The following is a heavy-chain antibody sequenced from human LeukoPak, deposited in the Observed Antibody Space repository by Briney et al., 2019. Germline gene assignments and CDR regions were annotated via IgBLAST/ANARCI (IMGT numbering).Heavy chain of an antibody. CDR2: INHSGST. V-gene: IGHV4-34*01. CDR3: AGLVGRYSSGLYYYYFNY. Sequence: SETLSLTCAVYGGSFSGYYWSWIRQPPGKGLEWIGEINHSGSTNYNPSLKSRVTISVDTSKNQFSLKLSSVTAADTAVYYCAGLVGRYSSGLYYYYFNYWGQGTLVTVSS. J-gene: IGHJ4*02. CDR1: GGSFSGYY. D-gene: IGHD3-22*01.